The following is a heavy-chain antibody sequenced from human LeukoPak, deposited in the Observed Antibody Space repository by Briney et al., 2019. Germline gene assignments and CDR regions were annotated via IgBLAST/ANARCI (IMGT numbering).Heavy chain of an antibody. D-gene: IGHD1-14*01. J-gene: IGHJ4*02. V-gene: IGHV4-4*02. CDR1: LDSTTSNF. CDR3: AREILGGFNPGAY. CDR2: IHRSGSP. Sequence: PSETLSLTCTVSLDSTTSNFWSWVRQPPGKGLEWIGEIHRSGSPNYNPSLQSRVTISIDRSRNQIALELSSVTAADAAVYYCAREILGGFNPGAYWGQRTLVTVSS.